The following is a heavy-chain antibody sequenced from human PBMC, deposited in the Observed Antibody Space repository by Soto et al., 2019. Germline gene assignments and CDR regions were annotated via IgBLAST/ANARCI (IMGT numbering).Heavy chain of an antibody. Sequence: GGSLRLSCAASGFTFTRYSMNWVRQAPGKGLEWVSSISSTTNYIYYGDSMKGRFTISRDNAKNSLYLEMNSLRAEDTAVYYCAREAEDLTSNFDYWGQGXLVTVSS. J-gene: IGHJ4*02. V-gene: IGHV3-21*06. CDR1: GFTFTRYS. CDR2: ISSTTNYI. CDR3: AREAEDLTSNFDY.